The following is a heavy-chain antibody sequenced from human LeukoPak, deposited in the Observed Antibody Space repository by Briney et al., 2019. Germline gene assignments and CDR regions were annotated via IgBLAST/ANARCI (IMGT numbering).Heavy chain of an antibody. J-gene: IGHJ2*01. CDR1: GGTFSSYA. V-gene: IGHV1-69*13. CDR3: ARRVRGVIVWYFDL. D-gene: IGHD3-10*01. CDR2: IIPIFGTA. Sequence: SVKVSCKASGGTFSSYAISWVRQAPGQGLEWMGGIIPIFGTANYAQKFQGRVTITADESTSTAYMELSSLRSEDTAVYYCARRVRGVIVWYFDLWGRGTLVTVSS.